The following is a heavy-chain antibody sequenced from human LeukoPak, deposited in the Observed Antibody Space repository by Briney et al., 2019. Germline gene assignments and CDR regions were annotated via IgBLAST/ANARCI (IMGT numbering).Heavy chain of an antibody. V-gene: IGHV3-30*04. J-gene: IGHJ4*02. Sequence: PGGSLTLSCAASGFTFSNYSMHWVRQAPGKGLEWVALISYDGSVEKNAASVKGRFTISRDNYNNTLYLQMNSLRTEGTAVYYCARALGSSWDSSLDSWGEGTLLPVP. CDR2: ISYDGSVE. D-gene: IGHD6-13*01. CDR3: ARALGSSWDSSLDS. CDR1: GFTFSNYS.